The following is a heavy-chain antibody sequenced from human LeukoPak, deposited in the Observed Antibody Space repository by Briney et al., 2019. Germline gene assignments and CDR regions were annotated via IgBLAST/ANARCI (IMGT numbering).Heavy chain of an antibody. J-gene: IGHJ3*02. D-gene: IGHD2-2*02. V-gene: IGHV1-69*13. CDR1: GGTLSSYA. Sequence: SVKVSCKASGGTLSSYAISWVRQAPGQGLEWMGGIIPNFGTANYAQKFQGRVTITADESTSTAYMELSSLRSEDTAVYYCAREAYCSSTSCYTLAFDIWGQGTMVTASS. CDR2: IIPNFGTA. CDR3: AREAYCSSTSCYTLAFDI.